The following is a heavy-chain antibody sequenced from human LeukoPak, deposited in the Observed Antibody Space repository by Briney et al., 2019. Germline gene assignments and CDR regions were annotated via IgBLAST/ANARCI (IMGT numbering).Heavy chain of an antibody. CDR3: ARGFPSLMGKVAVASWFDP. CDR2: ISHSGST. D-gene: IGHD6-19*01. J-gene: IGHJ5*02. Sequence: SETLSLTCAVSGGSIRSGDYSWSWIRQPPGKGMEWIGHISHSGSTYYNPSLKSRVTISVDRSKNQFSLKLNSVTAADTAVYYCARGFPSLMGKVAVASWFDPWGQGALVTVSS. V-gene: IGHV4-30-2*01. CDR1: GGSIRSGDYS.